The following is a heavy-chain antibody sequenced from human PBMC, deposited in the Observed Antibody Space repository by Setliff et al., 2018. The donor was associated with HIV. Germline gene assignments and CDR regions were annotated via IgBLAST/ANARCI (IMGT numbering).Heavy chain of an antibody. Sequence: ASVKVSCKASGYTFTSYAMHWVRQAPGQRLEWMGWINAGNGNTKYSQKFQGRVTITRDTSASTAYMELSSLRPEDTGFYYCASRRGIEFYFDIWGQGTPVTVSS. CDR2: INAGNGNT. CDR1: GYTFTSYA. D-gene: IGHD3-10*01. V-gene: IGHV1-3*01. J-gene: IGHJ4*02. CDR3: ASRRGIEFYFDI.